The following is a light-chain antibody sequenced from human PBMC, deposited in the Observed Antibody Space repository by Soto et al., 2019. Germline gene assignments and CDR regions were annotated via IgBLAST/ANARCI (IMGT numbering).Light chain of an antibody. J-gene: IGKJ2*01. CDR1: QSISDW. V-gene: IGKV1-5*03. CDR2: KAS. CDR3: HQYSTYLYT. Sequence: DIQMTQSPSILSASVGDRVTINCRASQSISDWLAWYQQKPGKAPKLLIYKASNLEIGVPSRFRGSGFGTEFPLTISNLQPDDFATYYCHQYSTYLYTFGQGTKLEIK.